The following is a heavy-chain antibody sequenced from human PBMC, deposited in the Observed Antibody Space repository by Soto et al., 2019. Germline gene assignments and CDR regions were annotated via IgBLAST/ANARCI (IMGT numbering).Heavy chain of an antibody. CDR3: AKDAHYPGIEISY. CDR2: VRPGGDIT. Sequence: EVQLLESGGGLVQPGESLRLSCAASGFTFSAYGMFWVRQAPGKGLEWVSTVRPGGDITYYADSMKGRFTISRDNSKNIMYLQMNSLRAEYTAVYYCAKDAHYPGIEISYWGQGTLVTVSS. J-gene: IGHJ4*02. CDR1: GFTFSAYG. V-gene: IGHV3-23*01. D-gene: IGHD3-10*01.